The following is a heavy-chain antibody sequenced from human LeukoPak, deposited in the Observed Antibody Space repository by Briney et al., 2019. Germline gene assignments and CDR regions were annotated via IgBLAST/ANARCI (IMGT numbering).Heavy chain of an antibody. V-gene: IGHV4-59*01. J-gene: IGHJ6*03. CDR2: IYYSGST. CDR1: GGSISSYY. D-gene: IGHD1-1*01. CDR3: AGGTDDYYYYYYMDV. Sequence: KTSETLSLTXTVSGGSISSYYWSWIRQPPGKGMEWIGYIYYSGSTNYNPSLKSRVTISVDTSKNQFSLKLSSVTAADTAVYYCAGGTDDYYYYYYMDVWGKGTTVTVSS.